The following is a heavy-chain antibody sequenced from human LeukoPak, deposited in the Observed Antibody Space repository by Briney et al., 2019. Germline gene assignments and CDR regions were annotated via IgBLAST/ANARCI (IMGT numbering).Heavy chain of an antibody. J-gene: IGHJ4*02. V-gene: IGHV1-2*06. D-gene: IGHD3-9*01. CDR2: NNPNSGGT. CDR1: GYTFTGYY. Sequence: ASVKVSCKASGYTFTGYYMHWVRQAPGKGLEWMGRNNPNSGGTNYAQKFQGSVTMTRDTSISTAYMELSRLSSDDTAVYYCARDSYDILTGYYSTQALYYFDYWGQGNLVTVSS. CDR3: ARDSYDILTGYYSTQALYYFDY.